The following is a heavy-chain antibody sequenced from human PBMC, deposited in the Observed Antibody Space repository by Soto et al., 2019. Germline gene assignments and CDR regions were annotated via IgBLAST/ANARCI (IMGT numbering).Heavy chain of an antibody. D-gene: IGHD2-21*02. CDR1: GFTFSSYS. CDR3: AIKSTVVTPFDY. V-gene: IGHV3-21*01. J-gene: IGHJ4*02. CDR2: ISSSSSYI. Sequence: GGSLRLSCAASGFTFSSYSMNWVRQAPGKGLEWVSSISSSSSYIYYADSVKGRFTISRDNAKNSLYLQMNSLRAEDTAVYYCAIKSTVVTPFDYWGQGTLVTAPQ.